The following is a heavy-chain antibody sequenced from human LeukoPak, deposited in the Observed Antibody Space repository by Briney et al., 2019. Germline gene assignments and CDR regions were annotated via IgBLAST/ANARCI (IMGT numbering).Heavy chain of an antibody. D-gene: IGHD3-22*01. J-gene: IGHJ4*02. CDR1: GGSISGRSYY. Sequence: SETLSLTCTVSGGSISGRSYYWHWIRQPAGKGLEWIGRIYISGTTNYNPSLKSRVTISADTSKNQFSLRLSSVTAADTAVYYCARTMYYYESSGYRDYFDSWCQGTLVTVSS. V-gene: IGHV4-61*02. CDR2: IYISGTT. CDR3: ARTMYYYESSGYRDYFDS.